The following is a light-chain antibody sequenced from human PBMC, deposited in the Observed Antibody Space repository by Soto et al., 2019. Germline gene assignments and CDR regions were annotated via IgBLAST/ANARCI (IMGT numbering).Light chain of an antibody. CDR1: SGDIGGYNY. V-gene: IGLV2-14*01. J-gene: IGLJ2*01. CDR2: DVS. Sequence: QSVLTQPASVSGSPGQSITISSTGTSGDIGGYNYVSWYQQHPGKAPKLMIYDVSDRPSGVSNRFSGSKSGNTASLTISGLRAEDEADYYCSSYTTSNTLLFGGGTKLTVL. CDR3: SSYTTSNTLL.